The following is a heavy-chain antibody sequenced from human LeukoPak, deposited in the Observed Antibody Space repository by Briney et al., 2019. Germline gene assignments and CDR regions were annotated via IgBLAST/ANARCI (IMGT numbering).Heavy chain of an antibody. V-gene: IGHV4-34*01. CDR1: GGSFSGYY. D-gene: IGHD3-3*01. J-gene: IGHJ4*02. CDR3: ARATYGINDFWSGYPPYYFDY. Sequence: PSETLSLTCAVYGGSFSGYYWSWIRQPPGKGLEWIGEINHSGSTNYNPSLKSRVTISVDTSKNQFSLKLSSVTAADTAVHYCARATYGINDFWSGYPPYYFDYWGQGTLVTVSS. CDR2: INHSGST.